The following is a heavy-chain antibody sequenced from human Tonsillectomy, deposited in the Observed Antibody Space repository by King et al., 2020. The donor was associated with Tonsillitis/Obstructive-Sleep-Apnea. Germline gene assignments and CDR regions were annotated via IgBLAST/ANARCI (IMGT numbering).Heavy chain of an antibody. CDR1: GYSFTNYW. Sequence: VQLVESGAEVKKPGESLRISCKGSGYSFTNYWINWVRQMPGKGLEWMGRIDPSDSYTNYSPSFQGHVTISADKSISTAYLQWGSLKASDTAMYYCARLDYYGSGSYYNGNDYFDYWGQGTLVTVSS. D-gene: IGHD3-10*01. CDR2: IDPSDSYT. CDR3: ARLDYYGSGSYYNGNDYFDY. V-gene: IGHV5-10-1*01. J-gene: IGHJ4*02.